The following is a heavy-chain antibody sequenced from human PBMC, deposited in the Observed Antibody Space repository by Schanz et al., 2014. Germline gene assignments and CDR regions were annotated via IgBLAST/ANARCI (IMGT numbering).Heavy chain of an antibody. CDR3: AFDRDDAYDI. CDR2: ISPYTGNT. J-gene: IGHJ3*02. Sequence: QVQLVQSGAEVKKPGASVKVSCKASGYTFSSYGITWVRQAPGQGLEWVGWISPYTGNTHYFDKMEGRVTMTTDTSTSTAYMDLSSLISEDTAVYYCAFDRDDAYDIWGQGTTVTVSS. V-gene: IGHV1-18*01. CDR1: GYTFSSYG. D-gene: IGHD3-9*01.